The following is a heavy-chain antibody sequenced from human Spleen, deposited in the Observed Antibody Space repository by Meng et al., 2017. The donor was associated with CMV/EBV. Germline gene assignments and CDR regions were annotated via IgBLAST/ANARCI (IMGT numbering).Heavy chain of an antibody. V-gene: IGHV4-61*01. CDR1: GGSVNSASYY. CDR3: ARSPRDYYYYYAMDV. CDR2: IYYSGST. Sequence: GSLRLSCTVSGGSVNSASYYWSWIRQPPGKGLEWIGYIYYSGSTKYNPSLKSRVTISLDTSKNRFSLRLTSVTAADTAVYYCARSPRDYYYYYAMDVWGQGTTVTVSS. J-gene: IGHJ6*02.